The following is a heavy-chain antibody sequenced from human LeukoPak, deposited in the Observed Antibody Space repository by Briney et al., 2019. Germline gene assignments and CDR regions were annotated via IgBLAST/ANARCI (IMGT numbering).Heavy chain of an antibody. CDR1: GVSVSSGSYY. Sequence: KPSETLSLTCTVSGVSVSSGSYYWSWIRQPPGKGLEWIGYIYYSGSTNYNPSLKSRVTISVDTSKNQFSLKLTSVTAADTAVYYCARARGATIFQSAFDIWGQGTMVTVSS. CDR3: ARARGATIFQSAFDI. D-gene: IGHD5-24*01. CDR2: IYYSGST. V-gene: IGHV4-61*01. J-gene: IGHJ3*02.